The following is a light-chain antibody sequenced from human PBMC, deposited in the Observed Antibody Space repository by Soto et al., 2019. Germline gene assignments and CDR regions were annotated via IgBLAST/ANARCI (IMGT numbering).Light chain of an antibody. CDR2: EVV. J-gene: IGLJ1*01. Sequence: QSVLTQPPSAAGSPGQSVTISCTGTKNDVGFYDFVSWYQHHPGKAPRLIIYEVVQRPSGVPDRFSGSKSGNTASLTVSGLQAEDEDDYFCKSYAGSNTYVFGSGNKVTVL. CDR1: KNDVGFYDF. V-gene: IGLV2-8*01. CDR3: KSYAGSNTYV.